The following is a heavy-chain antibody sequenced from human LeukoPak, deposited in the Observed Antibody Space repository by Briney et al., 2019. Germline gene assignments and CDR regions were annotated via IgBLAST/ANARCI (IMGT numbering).Heavy chain of an antibody. V-gene: IGHV3-30*18. CDR1: GFTFSSYG. J-gene: IGHJ4*02. D-gene: IGHD2-15*01. CDR3: AKDRNRYCSGGSCYFFDY. Sequence: GGSLRLSCAASGFTFSSYGMHWVRQAPGKGLEWVAVISYDGSNKYYADSVKGRFTISRDSSKNTLYLQMNSLRAEDTAVYYCAKDRNRYCSGGSCYFFDYWGQGTLVTVSS. CDR2: ISYDGSNK.